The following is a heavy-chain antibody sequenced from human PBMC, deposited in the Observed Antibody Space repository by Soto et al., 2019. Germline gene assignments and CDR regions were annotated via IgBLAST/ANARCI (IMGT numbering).Heavy chain of an antibody. V-gene: IGHV3-7*03. D-gene: IGHD6-13*01. CDR1: GFTFSSYW. CDR2: IKQDGSEK. Sequence: PVGSLRLSCAASGFTFSSYWMSWVRQAPGKGLEWVANIKQDGSEKYYVDSVKGRFTISRDNAKNSLYLQMNSLRAEDTAVYYCARENKQQLRFRYYYYGMDVWGQGTTVTVSS. J-gene: IGHJ6*02. CDR3: ARENKQQLRFRYYYYGMDV.